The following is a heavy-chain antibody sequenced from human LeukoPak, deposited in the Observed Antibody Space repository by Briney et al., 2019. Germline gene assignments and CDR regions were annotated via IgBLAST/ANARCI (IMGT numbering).Heavy chain of an antibody. CDR3: ASTTVTRAYYYYMDV. V-gene: IGHV1-2*02. Sequence: ASVKVSCKASGYTFTGYYMHWVRQAPGQGLEWMGWINPNSGGTNYAQKFQGRVTMTRDTSISTAYMELSRLRSDDTAVYYCASTTVTRAYYYYMDVWGKGTTVTVSS. J-gene: IGHJ6*03. CDR2: INPNSGGT. CDR1: GYTFTGYY. D-gene: IGHD4-11*01.